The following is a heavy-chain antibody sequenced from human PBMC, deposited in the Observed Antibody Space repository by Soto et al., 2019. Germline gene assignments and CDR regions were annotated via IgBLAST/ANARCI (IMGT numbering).Heavy chain of an antibody. CDR2: IIPIFGTA. CDR3: ARRVWWCPLSQTNWYFDF. CDR1: GGTFSSHT. J-gene: IGHJ2*01. D-gene: IGHD2-21*02. V-gene: IGHV1-69*12. Sequence: QVQLVQSGAEVKKPGSSVKVSCKASGGTFSSHTINWVRQAPGQGLEWMGGIIPIFGTANYAQKFQGRVTTTADAFTSSAYMEMSSLKSEETGVYYCARRVWWCPLSQTNWYFDFWGRGTLVTVSS.